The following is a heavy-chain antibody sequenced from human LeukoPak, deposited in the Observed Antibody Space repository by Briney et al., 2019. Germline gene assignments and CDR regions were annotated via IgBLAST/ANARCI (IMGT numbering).Heavy chain of an antibody. CDR1: GGTFSSYA. CDR2: IIPIFGTA. Sequence: GSSVKVSCKASGGTFSSYAISWVRQAPGQGLEWMGGIIPIFGTANYAQKFQGRVTIIADESTSTAYTELSSLRSEDTAVYYCAGDIVVVPAEWKNWGQGTLVTVSS. CDR3: AGDIVVVPAEWKN. V-gene: IGHV1-69*01. J-gene: IGHJ4*02. D-gene: IGHD2-2*01.